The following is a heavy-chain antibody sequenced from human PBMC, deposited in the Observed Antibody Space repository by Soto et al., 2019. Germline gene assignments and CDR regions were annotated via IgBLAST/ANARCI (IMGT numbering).Heavy chain of an antibody. CDR2: VNPNSGGT. D-gene: IGHD3-9*01. CDR3: ALRHSYGMDV. V-gene: IGHV1-2*02. Sequence: QVQLVQSGAEVKKPGASVKVSCKASGYTFTDYYIHWVRQAPGQGLEWMGWVNPNSGGTKYAQKFQGRVTITRDTSIITAYMELSSLRSDATAVYYCALRHSYGMDVWGQGTTVTVSS. J-gene: IGHJ6*02. CDR1: GYTFTDYY.